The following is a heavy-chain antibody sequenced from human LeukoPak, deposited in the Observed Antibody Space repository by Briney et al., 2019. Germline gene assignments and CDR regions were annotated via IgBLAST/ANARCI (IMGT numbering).Heavy chain of an antibody. J-gene: IGHJ4*02. CDR3: ARHGIIGTKTFDY. D-gene: IGHD1-20*01. Sequence: KPSETLSLTCAVYGGSFSGHYWSWIRQPPGKGLEWIGEINHSGSTNYNPSLKSRVTISEDMSKNQFSLKLSSVTAADTAVYYCARHGIIGTKTFDYWGQGTLVTVSS. CDR2: INHSGST. V-gene: IGHV4-34*01. CDR1: GGSFSGHY.